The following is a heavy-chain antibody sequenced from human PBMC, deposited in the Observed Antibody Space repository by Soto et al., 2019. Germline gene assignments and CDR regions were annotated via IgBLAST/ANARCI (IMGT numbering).Heavy chain of an antibody. CDR2: VSGDNGHT. CDR3: ARDLGYCRSGTCCREGFDP. CDR1: GYTFTTHG. Sequence: QVQLVQSGAEVKKPGASVKVSCKASGYTFTTHGISWVRQAPGQGLEWMGWVSGDNGHTNYAQSLQGRVTVTTDPSATTAYGELRSLRSDDTAVYYCARDLGYCRSGTCCREGFDPWGQGTLVTVSS. J-gene: IGHJ5*02. D-gene: IGHD2-15*01. V-gene: IGHV1-18*01.